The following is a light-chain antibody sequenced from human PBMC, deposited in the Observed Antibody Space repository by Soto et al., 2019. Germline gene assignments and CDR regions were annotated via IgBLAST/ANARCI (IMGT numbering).Light chain of an antibody. CDR1: SSNIGSNT. Sequence: QSVLTQPPSASGTPGQRVTISCSGSSSNIGSNTVNWYQQLTGTAPKLLIYYSNQRPSGVPDRFSDSRSGTSASLAIVGLRSEDEAIYYCAAWDASLSACVFGNGTKLTVL. J-gene: IGLJ1*01. CDR2: YSN. CDR3: AAWDASLSACV. V-gene: IGLV1-44*01.